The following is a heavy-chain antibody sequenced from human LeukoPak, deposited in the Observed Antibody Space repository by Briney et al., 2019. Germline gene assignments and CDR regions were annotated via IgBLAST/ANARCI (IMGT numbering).Heavy chain of an antibody. V-gene: IGHV3-9*01. D-gene: IGHD3-22*01. Sequence: GGSLRLSCATSGFTFGDYDMHWVRQAPGKGLEWVAGITWNSGSIVYADSVKGRFTISRDNAKNSLYLQMNSLRAEDTALYYCAKSPLPDSSGYYTLWDWGQGTLVTVSS. CDR1: GFTFGDYD. CDR3: AKSPLPDSSGYYTLWD. CDR2: ITWNSGSI. J-gene: IGHJ4*02.